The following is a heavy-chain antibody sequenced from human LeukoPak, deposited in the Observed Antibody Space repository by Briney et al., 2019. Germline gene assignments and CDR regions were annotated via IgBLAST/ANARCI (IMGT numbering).Heavy chain of an antibody. CDR1: GGSISSYY. D-gene: IGHD3-22*01. J-gene: IGHJ3*02. CDR3: ARDLFYSDQRVDVFDI. CDR2: IYYSGST. V-gene: IGHV4-59*01. Sequence: PSETLSLTCTVSGGSISSYYWSWIRQPPGKGLEWIGYIYYSGSTNYNPSLKSRVTISVDTSKNQFSLKLSSVTAADTAMYYCARDLFYSDQRVDVFDIWGQGTMVTVSS.